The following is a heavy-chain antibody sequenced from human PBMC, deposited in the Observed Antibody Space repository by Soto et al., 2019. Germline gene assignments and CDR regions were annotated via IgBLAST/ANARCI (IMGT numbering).Heavy chain of an antibody. CDR2: ISGSGGST. D-gene: IGHD4-17*01. CDR3: AKGYGDSSYYYYYMDV. J-gene: IGHJ6*03. CDR1: GFTFSSYA. V-gene: IGHV3-23*01. Sequence: EVQLLESGGGLVQPGGSLRLSCAASGFTFSSYAMSWVRQGQGKGLEWVSTISGSGGSTYYADCVKGRFTISRDKSKNTLYLQMNSLRAEDTAVYYCAKGYGDSSYYYYYMDVWGKGTTVTVSS.